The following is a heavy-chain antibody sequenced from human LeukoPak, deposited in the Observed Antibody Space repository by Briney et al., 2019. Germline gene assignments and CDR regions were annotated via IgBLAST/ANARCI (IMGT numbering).Heavy chain of an antibody. Sequence: ASVKVSCKASGYTFTSYAMNWVRQAPGQGLEWMGWINTNTGNPTYAQGFTGRFVFSLDTSVSTAYLQISSLKAEDTAVCYCARDNGWPLHIGGFDPWGQGTLVTVSS. J-gene: IGHJ5*02. CDR1: GYTFTSYA. CDR2: INTNTGNP. V-gene: IGHV7-4-1*02. D-gene: IGHD5-12*01. CDR3: ARDNGWPLHIGGFDP.